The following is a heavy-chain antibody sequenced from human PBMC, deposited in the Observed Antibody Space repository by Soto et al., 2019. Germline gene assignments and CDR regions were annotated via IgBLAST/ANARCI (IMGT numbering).Heavy chain of an antibody. CDR1: GFTFSSYG. J-gene: IGHJ6*02. D-gene: IGHD4-17*01. Sequence: QVQLVESGGGVVQPGRSLRLSCAASGFTFSSYGMHWVRQAPGKGLEWVXVIWYDGSNKYYADSVKGRFTISRDNSKNTLYLQMNSLRAEDTAVXXXARGXXYGXXXXXXXYYGMDVWGQGTTVTVSS. CDR3: ARGXXYGXXXXXXXYYGMDV. V-gene: IGHV3-33*01. CDR2: IWYDGSNK.